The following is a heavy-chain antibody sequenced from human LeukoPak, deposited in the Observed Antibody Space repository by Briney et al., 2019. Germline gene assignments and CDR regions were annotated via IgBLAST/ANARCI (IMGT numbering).Heavy chain of an antibody. V-gene: IGHV4-4*07. Sequence: SETLSLTCTVSGGSINSYWSWIRPPAGKGLEWIGRISGSGTITYNPALQSRLSISIDTSKNQFSLKLMSVTAADTAVYYCARDSGTTGEVKFDPWGQGTLVTVSS. CDR2: ISGSGTI. CDR3: ARDSGTTGEVKFDP. CDR1: GGSINSY. D-gene: IGHD3-10*01. J-gene: IGHJ5*02.